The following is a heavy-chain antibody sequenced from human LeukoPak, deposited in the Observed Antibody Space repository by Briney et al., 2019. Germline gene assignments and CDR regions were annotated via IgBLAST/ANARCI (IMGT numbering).Heavy chain of an antibody. J-gene: IGHJ4*02. V-gene: IGHV1-2*04. CDR2: INPNSGGT. Sequence: ASVKVSCKASGYTFTGYYMHWVRQAPGQGLEWMGWINPNSGGTNYAQRFQGWVTMTRDTSISTAYMELSRLRSDDTAVYYCACSRVGAPFDYWGQGTLVTVSS. D-gene: IGHD1-26*01. CDR1: GYTFTGYY. CDR3: ACSRVGAPFDY.